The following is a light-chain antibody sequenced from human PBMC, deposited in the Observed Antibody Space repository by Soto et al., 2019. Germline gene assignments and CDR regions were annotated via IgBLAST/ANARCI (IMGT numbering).Light chain of an antibody. Sequence: QSALPQPASVSGSPGQSITISGTGTSSDVGGYNFVSWYQQHPGKAPKLRMYDVSNRPSRVSNRFSGSKSGNTASLTISGRQAEDEADYYRSSYTSSSTLYVFGTGTKLTVL. J-gene: IGLJ1*01. V-gene: IGLV2-14*01. CDR2: DVS. CDR1: SSDVGGYNF. CDR3: SSYTSSSTLYV.